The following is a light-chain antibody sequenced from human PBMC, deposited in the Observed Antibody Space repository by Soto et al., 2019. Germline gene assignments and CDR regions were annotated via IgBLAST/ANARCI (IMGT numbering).Light chain of an antibody. V-gene: IGLV2-14*01. J-gene: IGLJ2*01. CDR3: SSYTSSSTVL. CDR2: DVS. CDR1: SNDVGGYNY. Sequence: QSALTQSASVSGSPGQSITISCTGTSNDVGGYNYVSWYQQHPGKAPKFMIYDVSNRPSGVSNRFSGSRSGNTASLTISGLQAEDEADYYCSSYTSSSTVLFGGGTQLTVL.